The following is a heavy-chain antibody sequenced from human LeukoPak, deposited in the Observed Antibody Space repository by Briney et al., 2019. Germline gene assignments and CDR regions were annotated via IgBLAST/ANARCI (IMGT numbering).Heavy chain of an antibody. CDR1: GFTFSSYA. CDR3: ARRSEYSSSSWFDP. V-gene: IGHV3-23*01. Sequence: PGGSLRLSCAASGFTFSSYAMSWVRQAPGKGLEWVSAISGSGGSTYYADSVKGRFTISRDNSKNTLYLQMNSLRAEDTAVCYCARRSEYSSSSWFDPWGQGTLVTVSS. J-gene: IGHJ5*02. D-gene: IGHD6-6*01. CDR2: ISGSGGST.